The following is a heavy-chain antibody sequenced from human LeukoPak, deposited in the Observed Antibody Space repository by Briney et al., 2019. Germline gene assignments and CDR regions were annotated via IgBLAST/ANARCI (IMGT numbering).Heavy chain of an antibody. J-gene: IGHJ4*02. V-gene: IGHV3-30*04. CDR2: ISYDGSNK. Sequence: GGSLRLSCAASGFTFSSYAMHWVRQAPGKGLEWVAVISYDGSNKYYADSAKGRFTISRDNSKNTLYLQMNSLRAEDTAVYYCARDYDSNFDYWGQGTLVTVSS. CDR3: ARDYDSNFDY. D-gene: IGHD3-22*01. CDR1: GFTFSSYA.